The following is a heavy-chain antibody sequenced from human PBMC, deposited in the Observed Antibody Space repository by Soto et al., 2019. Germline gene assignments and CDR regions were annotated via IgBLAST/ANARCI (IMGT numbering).Heavy chain of an antibody. CDR3: ASYLGSGSSSI. V-gene: IGHV4-61*01. Sequence: PSETLSLTCTVSGGSVSSASYYWYWNRQPPGKGLEWIGYIYYSGSTNYNPSLKSRVTISVDTSKNQFSLKLSSVTAADTAVYYWASYLGSGSSSIWGQGTLVTVSS. D-gene: IGHD3-10*01. CDR1: GGSVSSASYY. CDR2: IYYSGST. J-gene: IGHJ4*02.